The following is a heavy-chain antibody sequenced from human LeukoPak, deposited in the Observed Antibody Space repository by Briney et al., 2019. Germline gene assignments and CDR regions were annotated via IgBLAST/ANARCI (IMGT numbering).Heavy chain of an antibody. Sequence: GSLRLSCAAPGFNFSGYAMSWVRQAPGKGLEWVSAISGSGGSTYYADSVKGRFTISRDNSKNTLYLQVNSLRAEDTAVYYCAKGQTTVMAFDIWGQGTMVTVSS. CDR3: AKGQTTVMAFDI. V-gene: IGHV3-23*01. D-gene: IGHD4-17*01. CDR2: ISGSGGST. CDR1: GFNFSGYA. J-gene: IGHJ3*02.